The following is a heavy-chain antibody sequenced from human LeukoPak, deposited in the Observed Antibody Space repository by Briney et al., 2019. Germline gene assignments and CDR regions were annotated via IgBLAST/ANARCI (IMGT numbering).Heavy chain of an antibody. CDR2: ISYDGTNK. CDR1: GFTFSSYF. V-gene: IGHV3-30-3*01. J-gene: IGHJ4*02. D-gene: IGHD7-27*01. CDR3: ARDADDWGLDY. Sequence: GGSLRLSCAASGFTFSSYFMYWVRQAPGKGLEWVAIISYDGTNKYYADSVKGRFTISRNNSKNTLFLQMNSLKTEDTAVYYCARDADDWGLDYWGQGTLVTVSS.